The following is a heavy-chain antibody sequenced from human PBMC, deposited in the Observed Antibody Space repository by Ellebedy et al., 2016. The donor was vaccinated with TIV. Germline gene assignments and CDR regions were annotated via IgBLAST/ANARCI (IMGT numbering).Heavy chain of an antibody. CDR3: ARADRDGYNYPWYFDY. D-gene: IGHD5-24*01. J-gene: IGHJ4*02. CDR2: INSDGSST. CDR1: GFTFSSYW. Sequence: GGSLRLXXAASGFTFSSYWMHWVRQAPGKGLVWVSRINSDGSSTSYADSVKGRFTISRDNAKNTLYLQMNSLRAEDTAVYYCARADRDGYNYPWYFDYWGQGTLVTVSS. V-gene: IGHV3-74*01.